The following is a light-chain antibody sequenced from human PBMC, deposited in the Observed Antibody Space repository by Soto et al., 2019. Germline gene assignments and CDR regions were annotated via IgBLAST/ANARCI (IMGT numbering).Light chain of an antibody. Sequence: QSVLTQPPSVSGAPGQRVTISCTGSSSNIGACYDVHWYQQLPGTAPKLLIYGNSNRPSGVPDRFSGSKSGTSASLAITGLQAEDEADYYCQSYDSSLSGVVFGGGTKLTVL. CDR1: SSNIGACYD. CDR3: QSYDSSLSGVV. J-gene: IGLJ2*01. V-gene: IGLV1-40*01. CDR2: GNS.